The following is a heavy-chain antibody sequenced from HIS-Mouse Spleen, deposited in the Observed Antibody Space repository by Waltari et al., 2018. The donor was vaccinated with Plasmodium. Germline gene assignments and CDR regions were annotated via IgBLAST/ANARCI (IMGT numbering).Heavy chain of an antibody. J-gene: IGHJ2*01. V-gene: IGHV3-7*01. Sequence: EVQLVESGGGLVQPGGSLSLSCAASGFTFSSYWMSWVRQAPGKGLEWVANIKQDGSEKDYVDSVKGRFSISRDNAKNSLYRQMNSLRAEDTAVYYCASSWYWYFDLWGRGTLVTVSS. D-gene: IGHD6-13*01. CDR3: ASSWYWYFDL. CDR2: IKQDGSEK. CDR1: GFTFSSYW.